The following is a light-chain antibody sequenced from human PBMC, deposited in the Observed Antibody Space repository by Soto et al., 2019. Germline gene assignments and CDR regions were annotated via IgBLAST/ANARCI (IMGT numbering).Light chain of an antibody. V-gene: IGLV2-8*02. J-gene: IGLJ1*01. Sequence: QSALTQPPSASRSPGQSVTISCTGTNSDVGGYNYVSWYQHHPGKAPKLMIFEVTKRPPGVPDRFSGSKSGNTASLTVSGLLDEDEADYYCASYAGGNQVFGTGTKLTVL. CDR2: EVT. CDR3: ASYAGGNQV. CDR1: NSDVGGYNY.